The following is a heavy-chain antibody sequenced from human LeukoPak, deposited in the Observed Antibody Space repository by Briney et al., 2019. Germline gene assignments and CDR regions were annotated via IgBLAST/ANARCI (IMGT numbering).Heavy chain of an antibody. J-gene: IGHJ4*02. CDR2: ITSSSSHI. CDR3: ARETFLAPDN. CDR1: GFTFSSYA. Sequence: GGSLRLSCAFSGFTFSSYAMNWVRQARGKGLEWVSFITSSSSHIYYADSVKGRFTISRDNARNSLYLQMNSLRAEDTAVYYCARETFLAPDNWGQGTLVTVSS. V-gene: IGHV3-21*01. D-gene: IGHD3-3*02.